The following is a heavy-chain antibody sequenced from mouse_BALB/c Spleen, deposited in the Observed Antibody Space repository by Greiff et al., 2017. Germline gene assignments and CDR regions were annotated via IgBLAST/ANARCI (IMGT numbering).Heavy chain of an antibody. CDR3: ARKGSLLLGYHYARDY. V-gene: IGHV4-1*02. CDR2: INPDSSTI. D-gene: IGHD2-1*01. J-gene: IGHJ4*01. CDR1: GFDFSRYW. Sequence: EVKVEESGGGLVQPGGSLKLSCAASGFDFSRYWMSWVRQAPGKGLEWIGEINPDSSTINYTPSLKDKFIISRDNAKNTLYLQMSKVRSEDTALYHCARKGSLLLGYHYARDYWGRDTSVTVSS.